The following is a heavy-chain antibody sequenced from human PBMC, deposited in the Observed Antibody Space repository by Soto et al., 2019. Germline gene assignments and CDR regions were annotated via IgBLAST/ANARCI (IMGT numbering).Heavy chain of an antibody. J-gene: IGHJ4*02. Sequence: GGSLRLSCAASGFTFSSYSMNWVRQAPGKGLEWVSSISSSSSYIYYADSVKGRFTISRDNAKNSLYLQMNSLSAEDTAVYYSARGRDIVATHLDHWGQGTLVTVSS. V-gene: IGHV3-21*01. D-gene: IGHD5-12*01. CDR1: GFTFSSYS. CDR2: ISSSSSYI. CDR3: ARGRDIVATHLDH.